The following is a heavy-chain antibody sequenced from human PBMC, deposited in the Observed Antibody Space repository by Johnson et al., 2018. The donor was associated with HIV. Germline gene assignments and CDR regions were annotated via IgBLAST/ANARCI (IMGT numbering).Heavy chain of an antibody. Sequence: QVLLVESGGGVVQPGRSLRLSCAASGFIFSSYAIHWVRQAPGKGLQWVAVIGFDGTNKYYADSLKGRFTISRDNSKNTLYLQMNSLRPEDTALYFCARDSGAPGNDAFDIWGQGTMVTISS. V-gene: IGHV3-30*04. D-gene: IGHD1-26*01. CDR1: GFIFSSYA. CDR2: IGFDGTNK. J-gene: IGHJ3*02. CDR3: ARDSGAPGNDAFDI.